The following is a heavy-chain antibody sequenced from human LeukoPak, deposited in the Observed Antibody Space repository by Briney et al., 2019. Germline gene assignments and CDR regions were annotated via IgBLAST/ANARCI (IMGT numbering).Heavy chain of an antibody. J-gene: IGHJ3*02. V-gene: IGHV3-21*01. CDR3: ASVYYGSDNAFDI. Sequence: GGSLRLSSAASGFTLRSYSMNWVRQAPRQGLDWVSSISSSSSYIYYADSVQGRFTISRDNAKNSLYLQMTRLRAEDTAVYYCASVYYGSDNAFDIWXXGTXXXVS. CDR2: ISSSSSYI. D-gene: IGHD3-10*01. CDR1: GFTLRSYS.